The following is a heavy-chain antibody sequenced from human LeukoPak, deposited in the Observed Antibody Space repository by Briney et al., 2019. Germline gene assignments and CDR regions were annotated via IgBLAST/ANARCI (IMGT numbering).Heavy chain of an antibody. CDR3: ARAYYDFWSGYYGY. Sequence: GGSLRLSCAASGFTFSSYWMSWVRQAPGKGLEWVANIKQDGSEKYYVDSVKGRFTISRDNAKNSLYLQMNSLRAEDTAVYYCARAYYDFWSGYYGYWGQGTLVTVSS. J-gene: IGHJ4*02. V-gene: IGHV3-7*01. CDR2: IKQDGSEK. D-gene: IGHD3-3*01. CDR1: GFTFSSYW.